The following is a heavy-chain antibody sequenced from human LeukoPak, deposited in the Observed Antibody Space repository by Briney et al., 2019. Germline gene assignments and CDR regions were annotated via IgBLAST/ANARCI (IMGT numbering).Heavy chain of an antibody. CDR1: GFTFSSYG. V-gene: IGHV3-33*01. CDR2: IWYDESNK. Sequence: HPGGSLRLSCAASGFTFSSYGMHWVRQAPGKGLEWVAVIWYDESNKYYADSVKGRFTISRDNSKNTLYLQMNSLRAEDTAVYYCARGRQWLDNQPLDYWGQGTLVTVSS. J-gene: IGHJ4*02. CDR3: ARGRQWLDNQPLDY. D-gene: IGHD6-19*01.